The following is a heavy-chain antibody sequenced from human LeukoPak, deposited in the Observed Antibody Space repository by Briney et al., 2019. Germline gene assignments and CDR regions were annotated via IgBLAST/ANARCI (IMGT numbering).Heavy chain of an antibody. CDR1: GFTFDDYT. CDR2: ISWDGGST. D-gene: IGHD5-24*01. CDR3: AKDLGDGYNPDY. V-gene: IGHV3-43*01. J-gene: IGHJ4*02. Sequence: GGSLRLSCAASGFTFDDYTMHWVRQAPGKGLEWVSLISWDGGSTYYADSVKGRFTISRDNSKNSPYLQMNSLRTEDTALYYCAKDLGDGYNPDYWGQGTLVTVSS.